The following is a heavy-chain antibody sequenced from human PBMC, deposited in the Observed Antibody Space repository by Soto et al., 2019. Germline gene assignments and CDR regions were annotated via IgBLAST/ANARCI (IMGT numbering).Heavy chain of an antibody. CDR2: VIPIFGTA. Sequence: ASVKVSCKASGGTFSSYAISWVRQAPGQGLEWMGGVIPIFGTANYAQKFQGRVTITADKSTSTAYKELSSLKSDDAAVYYCASSNCGGNCSTDEYYFGLDVWGQGTPVTVSS. V-gene: IGHV1-69*06. CDR1: GGTFSSYA. CDR3: ASSNCGGNCSTDEYYFGLDV. D-gene: IGHD2-21*02. J-gene: IGHJ6*02.